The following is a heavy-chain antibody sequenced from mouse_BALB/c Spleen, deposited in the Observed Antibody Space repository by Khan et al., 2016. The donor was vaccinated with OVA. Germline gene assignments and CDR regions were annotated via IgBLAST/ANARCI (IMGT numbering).Heavy chain of an antibody. CDR1: GYTFTSYW. D-gene: IGHD1-1*01. CDR3: ANHGSSSAWFAY. CDR2: INPSTGYS. J-gene: IGHJ3*01. V-gene: IGHV1-7*01. Sequence: QVQLKESGAELAKPGASVKMSCKASGYTFTSYWMHWVKQRPGQGLEWIGYINPSTGYSEYNQKFKDKATLTADKSSSTAYMQLSSLTSDDSAVYYCANHGSSSAWFAYRGQGTLVTVSA.